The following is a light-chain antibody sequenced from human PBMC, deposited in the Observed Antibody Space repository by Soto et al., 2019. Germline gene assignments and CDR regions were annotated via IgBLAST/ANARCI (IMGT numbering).Light chain of an antibody. CDR3: HVWDGAADHV. CDR1: SSDVGTYKY. J-gene: IGLJ1*01. Sequence: SALTQPASVSGSPGQSITISCTGTSSDVGTYKYVSWYQQHPGKAPKLIIYGVSNRPSGVSNRFSGSKSGNTATLIISTVEAGDEADYYCHVWDGAADHVFGMGTKVTV. V-gene: IGLV2-14*03. CDR2: GVS.